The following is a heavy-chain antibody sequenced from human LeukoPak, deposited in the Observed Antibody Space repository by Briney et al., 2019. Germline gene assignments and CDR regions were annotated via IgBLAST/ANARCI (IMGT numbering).Heavy chain of an antibody. CDR1: GFIFSSYG. CDR2: IRYDGSNK. V-gene: IGHV3-30*02. J-gene: IGHJ4*02. D-gene: IGHD5-18*01. Sequence: GGSLRLSCATYGFIFSSYGMHWVRQAPGKGLEWVAFIRYDGSNKYYADSVKGRFTISRDNSKNTLYLQMDSLRAEDTAVYYCARHLSGITGYTYGRGIDYWGQGTLVTVSS. CDR3: ARHLSGITGYTYGRGIDY.